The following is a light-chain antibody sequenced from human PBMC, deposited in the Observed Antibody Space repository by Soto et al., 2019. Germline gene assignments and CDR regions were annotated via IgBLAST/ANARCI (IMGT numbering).Light chain of an antibody. CDR3: SSYTSISTWV. V-gene: IGLV2-14*01. CDR1: SSDVGGYNY. CDR2: DVS. Sequence: QSALTQPASVSGSPGQSITISCTGTSSDVGGYNYVSWYQQHPGKAPKLMIYDVSNRPSGVSNRFSGSKSGNTASLTISGLHADDDADYYCSSYTSISTWVFGGGTKLTVL. J-gene: IGLJ2*01.